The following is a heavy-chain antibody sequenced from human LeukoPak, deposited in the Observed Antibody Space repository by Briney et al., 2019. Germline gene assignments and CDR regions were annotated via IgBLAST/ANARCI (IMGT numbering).Heavy chain of an antibody. D-gene: IGHD3-10*01. CDR2: INHSGST. J-gene: IGHJ4*02. Sequence: GSLRLSCAASGFTFSSYGMHWVRQPPGKGLEWIGEINHSGSTNYNPSLKSRVTISVDTSKNQFSLKLSSVTAADTAEYYCARGENLYYYGSGRKYYFDYWGQGTLVTVSS. CDR3: ARGENLYYYGSGRKYYFDY. V-gene: IGHV4-34*01. CDR1: GFTFSSYG.